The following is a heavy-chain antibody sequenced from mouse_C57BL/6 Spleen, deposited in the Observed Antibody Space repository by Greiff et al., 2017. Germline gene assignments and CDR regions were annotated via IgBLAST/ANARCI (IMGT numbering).Heavy chain of an antibody. Sequence: EVKLEESGGGLVKPGGSLKLSCAASGFTFSSYAMSWVRQTPEKRLEWVATISDGGSYTYYPDNVKGRFTISRDNAKNNLYLQMSHLKSEDTAMYYCARDLVAMDYWGQGTSVTVSS. D-gene: IGHD6-2*01. CDR2: ISDGGSYT. CDR1: GFTFSSYA. V-gene: IGHV5-4*01. CDR3: ARDLVAMDY. J-gene: IGHJ4*01.